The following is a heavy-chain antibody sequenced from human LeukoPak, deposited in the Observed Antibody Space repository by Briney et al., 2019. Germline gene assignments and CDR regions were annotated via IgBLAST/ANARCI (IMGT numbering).Heavy chain of an antibody. V-gene: IGHV3-23*01. J-gene: IGHJ4*02. CDR2: ISSSATGT. CDR3: AKASRYCSSISCYSSLDY. D-gene: IGHD2-2*01. Sequence: GGSLRLSCAASGFTFSSYAMTWVRQAPGKGLEWVSGISSSATGTHYADSVKGRFTISRDNSKNTLYLQMNSLRAEDTAAYYCAKASRYCSSISCYSSLDYWGQGTLVTVSS. CDR1: GFTFSSYA.